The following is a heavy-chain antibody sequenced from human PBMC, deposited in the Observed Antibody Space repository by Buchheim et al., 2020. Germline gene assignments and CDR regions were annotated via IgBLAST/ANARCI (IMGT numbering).Heavy chain of an antibody. D-gene: IGHD3-9*01. V-gene: IGHV4-39*07. Sequence: QLQLQGSGPGLVKPSETLSLTCTVSGGSISSSSYYWAWIRQPPGKGLEWIGSIYYSGSTYYNASLKSRVTILVDTSQNTFSLMLSSVTAADTAVYYCARLTPYYDILAGYYNFNYFDYWGQGTL. CDR2: IYYSGST. J-gene: IGHJ4*02. CDR3: ARLTPYYDILAGYYNFNYFDY. CDR1: GGSISSSSYY.